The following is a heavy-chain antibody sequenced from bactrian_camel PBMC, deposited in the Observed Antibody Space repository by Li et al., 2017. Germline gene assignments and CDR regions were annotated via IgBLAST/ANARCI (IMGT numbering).Heavy chain of an antibody. CDR1: VDTIGRYC. V-gene: IGHV3S55*01. Sequence: HVQLVESGGGSVQVGGSLRLSCVASVDTIGRYCMAWFRQAPGKEREGVASIEKYGVARYADAVNGRFSVSKDNDENTLYLQMNMLKPEDTGTYYCAAVTGCTLVPWLRDPGQKSGPINWGQGTQVTVS. CDR3: AAVTGCTLVPWLRDPGQKSGPIN. D-gene: IGHD6*01. J-gene: IGHJ4*01. CDR2: IEKYGVA.